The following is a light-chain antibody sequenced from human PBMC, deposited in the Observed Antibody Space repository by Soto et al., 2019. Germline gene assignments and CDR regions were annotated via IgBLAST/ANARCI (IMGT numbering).Light chain of an antibody. CDR1: QSVSSN. V-gene: IGKV3-15*01. CDR3: QHYYNWPRT. CDR2: SAS. Sequence: PGARVTLSWRASQSVSSNLAWYQQKPGQAPRLLIYSASTRATGLPARFSGTGSWTEFTLTINSMQAEDYAAYYCQHYYNWPRTFGQGTRVEIK. J-gene: IGKJ1*01.